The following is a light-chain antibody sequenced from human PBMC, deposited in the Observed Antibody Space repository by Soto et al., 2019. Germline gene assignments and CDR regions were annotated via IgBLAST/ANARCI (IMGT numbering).Light chain of an antibody. CDR2: EVT. V-gene: IGLV2-14*01. J-gene: IGLJ1*01. CDR3: SSFSSRFPFV. CDR1: RSDVGAYNY. Sequence: QSVLTQPASVSGSPGQSIAISCTGTRSDVGAYNYVSWYQQHPGKAPKLMISEVTNRPSGVSDRFSGSKSGNTASLTISGLQAEYEDDYYSSSFSSRFPFVFGTGTRSPS.